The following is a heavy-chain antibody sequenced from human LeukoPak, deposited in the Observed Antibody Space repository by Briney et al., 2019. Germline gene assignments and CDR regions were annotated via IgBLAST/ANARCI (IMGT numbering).Heavy chain of an antibody. CDR2: VYYDGSNE. Sequence: GGSLRLSCAASGFTFSSYGMHWVRQAPGKGLEWVALVYYDGSNEYYADSVKGRFTISRDNSKNTLYLQMNSLRAEDTAMYYCAREGLREALDIWGQGTKVTVSS. CDR1: GFTFSSYG. J-gene: IGHJ3*02. CDR3: AREGLREALDI. V-gene: IGHV3-33*01. D-gene: IGHD4-17*01.